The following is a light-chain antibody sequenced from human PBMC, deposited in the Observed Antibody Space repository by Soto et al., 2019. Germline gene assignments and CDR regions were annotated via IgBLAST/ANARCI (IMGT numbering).Light chain of an antibody. CDR3: FSYTTSAAWV. V-gene: IGLV2-14*01. CDR2: EVS. CDR1: SSDVGAYNH. Sequence: QSVLTQPASVSGSPGQSITISCTGTSSDVGAYNHVSWYQQHPGKAPKLMISEVSNCPSGVSDRFSGSKSGNTASLTISGLQGGDEADYYCFSYTTSAAWVFGGGTQLPGL. J-gene: IGLJ3*02.